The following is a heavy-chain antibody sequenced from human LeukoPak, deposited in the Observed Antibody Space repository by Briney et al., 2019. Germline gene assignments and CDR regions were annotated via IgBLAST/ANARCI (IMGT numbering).Heavy chain of an antibody. CDR2: ITRDGGST. D-gene: IGHD3-9*01. V-gene: IGHV3-43*01. Sequence: RAGGSLRLSCAASGFSFHYYTMHWVRQAPGKGLEWVSLITRDGGSTYYADSVKGRFTISRDNSKNSLYLQMNSLRTEDTALYYCAKDNDRDYMDVWGKGTTVTVSS. CDR1: GFSFHYYT. CDR3: AKDNDRDYMDV. J-gene: IGHJ6*03.